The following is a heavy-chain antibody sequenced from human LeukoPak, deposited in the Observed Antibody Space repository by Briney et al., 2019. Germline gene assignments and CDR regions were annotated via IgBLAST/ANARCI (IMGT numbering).Heavy chain of an antibody. CDR1: GGSISSYY. CDR3: ARVQPLGSGWYHPLTGYFDY. V-gene: IGHV4-59*12. Sequence: PSETLSLTCTVSGGSISSYYWSWIRQPPGKGLEWIGYIYYSGSTNYNPSLKSRVTISVDTSKNQFSLKLSSVTAADTAVYYCARVQPLGSGWYHPLTGYFDYWGQGTLVTVSS. CDR2: IYYSGST. D-gene: IGHD6-19*01. J-gene: IGHJ4*02.